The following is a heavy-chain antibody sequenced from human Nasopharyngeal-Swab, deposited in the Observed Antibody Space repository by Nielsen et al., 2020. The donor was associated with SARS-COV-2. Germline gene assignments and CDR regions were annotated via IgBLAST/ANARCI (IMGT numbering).Heavy chain of an antibody. CDR2: INAGNGNT. D-gene: IGHD6-13*01. Sequence: WVRQPPGQRLEWMGWINAGNGNTKYSQKFQGRVSITRDTSASTAYMELSSLRSEDTAVYYCARDLWSSSSWYALELTRGIDPWGQGTLVTVSS. V-gene: IGHV1-3*01. J-gene: IGHJ5*02. CDR3: ARDLWSSSSWYALELTRGIDP.